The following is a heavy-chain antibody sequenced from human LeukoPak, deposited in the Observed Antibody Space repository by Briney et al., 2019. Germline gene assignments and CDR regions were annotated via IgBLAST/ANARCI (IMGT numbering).Heavy chain of an antibody. CDR3: ARAYSAYYYGMDV. D-gene: IGHD2-15*01. J-gene: IGHJ6*02. Sequence: SETLSLTCTVSGGSFSSGSYYWSWIRQPPGKGLGWIGEIYHSGSTNYNPSLKSRVTISVDKSKNQFSLKLSSVTAADTAVYYCARAYSAYYYGMDVWGQGTTVTVSS. CDR2: IYHSGST. V-gene: IGHV4-61*01. CDR1: GGSFSSGSYY.